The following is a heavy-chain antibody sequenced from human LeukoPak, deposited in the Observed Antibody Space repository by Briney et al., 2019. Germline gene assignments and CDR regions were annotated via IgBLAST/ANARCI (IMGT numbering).Heavy chain of an antibody. J-gene: IGHJ4*02. CDR3: ARGGYSGYPIRY. D-gene: IGHD5-12*01. Sequence: SETLSLTCAVYGGSFSGYYWSWIRQPPGKGLEWIGEINHSGSTNYNPSPKSRVTISVDTSKNQFSLKLSSVTAADTAVYYCARGGYSGYPIRYWGQGTLVTVSS. CDR1: GGSFSGYY. V-gene: IGHV4-34*01. CDR2: INHSGST.